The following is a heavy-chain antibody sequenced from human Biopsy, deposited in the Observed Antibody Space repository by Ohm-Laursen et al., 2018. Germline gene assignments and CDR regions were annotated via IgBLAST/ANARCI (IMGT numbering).Heavy chain of an antibody. V-gene: IGHV1-18*01. CDR2: ISGYNGNT. J-gene: IGHJ4*02. CDR1: GSFFSSYC. Sequence: SEKVSCTASGSFFSSYCLNWVRLAPGQCLEWIGRISGYNGNTNYAQKIQGRVTMTIDSTSSTGYLELRSLRSDDTAFYYCVRGTGSQYFDYWGQGTLVTVSS. D-gene: IGHD1-26*01. CDR3: VRGTGSQYFDY.